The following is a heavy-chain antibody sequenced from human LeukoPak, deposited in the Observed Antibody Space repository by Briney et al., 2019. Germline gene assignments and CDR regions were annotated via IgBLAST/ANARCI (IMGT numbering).Heavy chain of an antibody. Sequence: GGSLRLSCAASGFTFSSYSMNWVRQAPGKGLEWVSSISSSSSYIYYADSVKGRFTISRDNAKNSLYLQMNSLRAEDTAVYYCARDQPGNYDFWSGPYYYYGMDVWGKGTTVTVSS. J-gene: IGHJ6*04. CDR3: ARDQPGNYDFWSGPYYYYGMDV. D-gene: IGHD3-3*01. CDR2: ISSSSSYI. V-gene: IGHV3-21*01. CDR1: GFTFSSYS.